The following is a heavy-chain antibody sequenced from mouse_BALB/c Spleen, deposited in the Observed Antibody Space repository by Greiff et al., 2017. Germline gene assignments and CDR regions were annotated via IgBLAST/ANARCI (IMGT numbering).Heavy chain of an antibody. CDR3: ARDLITTVVALYWYFDV. V-gene: IGHV5-6-5*01. Sequence: EVQLVESGGGLVKPGGSLKLSCAASGFTFSSYAMSWVRQTPEKRLEWVASISSGGSTYYPDSVKGRFTISRDNARNILYLQMSSLRSEDTAMYYCARDLITTVVALYWYFDVWGAGTTVTVSS. D-gene: IGHD1-1*01. J-gene: IGHJ1*01. CDR2: ISSGGST. CDR1: GFTFSSYA.